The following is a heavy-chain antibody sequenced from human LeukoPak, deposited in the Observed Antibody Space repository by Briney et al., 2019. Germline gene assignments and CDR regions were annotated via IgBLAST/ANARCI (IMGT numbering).Heavy chain of an antibody. CDR2: ISSSSSTI. CDR3: ARDQSHYDILTGYWYFDL. Sequence: GGSLRLSCAASGFTFSDYYMSWVRQAPGKGLEWVSYISSSSSTIYYADSVKGRFTISRDNAKNSLYLQMNSLRAEDTAVYYCARDQSHYDILTGYWYFDLWGRGTLVTVSS. D-gene: IGHD3-9*01. V-gene: IGHV3-11*04. CDR1: GFTFSDYY. J-gene: IGHJ2*01.